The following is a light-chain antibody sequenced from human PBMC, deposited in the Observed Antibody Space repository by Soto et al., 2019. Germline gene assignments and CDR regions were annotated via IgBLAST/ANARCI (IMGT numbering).Light chain of an antibody. J-gene: IGLJ1*01. V-gene: IGLV1-40*01. CDR3: QSYDSSLSALYV. CDR2: GNS. Sequence: SVLTQPPSVSGAPGQRVTISCTGSGSNNGAGYDVHWYQQLPGTAPKLLIYGNSNRPSGVPDRFSGSKSGTSASLAITGLQAEDEADYYCQSYDSSLSALYVFGTGTKVTVL. CDR1: GSNNGAGYD.